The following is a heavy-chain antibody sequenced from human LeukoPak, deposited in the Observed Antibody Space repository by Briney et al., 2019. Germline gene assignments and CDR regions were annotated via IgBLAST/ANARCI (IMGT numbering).Heavy chain of an antibody. V-gene: IGHV4-39*01. Sequence: KPSETLSLTCSVSGASVTSGSFYWAWLRQSPGKGLEWIATVYYTGSTYYDPSLKSRVSISIDTSKNQFSLNVKSVSAADSAVYYCARHSGSGSLSRPFDPWGQGTLVTVTS. CDR1: GASVTSGSFY. CDR2: VYYTGST. D-gene: IGHD3-10*01. CDR3: ARHSGSGSLSRPFDP. J-gene: IGHJ5*02.